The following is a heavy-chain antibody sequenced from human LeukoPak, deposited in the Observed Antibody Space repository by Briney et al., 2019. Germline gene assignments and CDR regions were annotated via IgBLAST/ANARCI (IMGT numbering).Heavy chain of an antibody. Sequence: ETSETLSLTCTVSGYSISSGYYWGWIRQPPGKGLEWIGSIYHSGSTYYNPSLKSRVTISVDTSKNQFSLKLSSVTAADTAVYFCARSGYSYGADSLDIWGQGTMVTVSS. CDR3: ARSGYSYGADSLDI. J-gene: IGHJ3*02. CDR2: IYHSGST. V-gene: IGHV4-38-2*02. D-gene: IGHD5-18*01. CDR1: GYSISSGYY.